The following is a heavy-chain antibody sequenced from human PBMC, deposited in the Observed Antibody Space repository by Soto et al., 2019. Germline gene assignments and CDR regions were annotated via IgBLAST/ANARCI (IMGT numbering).Heavy chain of an antibody. Sequence: PGGSLRLSCAASGFIFSSYGMHWVRQAPDKGLEWVAVIWYDGSNKYYADSVKGRFTISRDNSKNTVYLQMNSLRAEDTAVYYCARFAYCGGDCYSSPPDYWGQGTLVTVSS. CDR2: IWYDGSNK. CDR3: ARFAYCGGDCYSSPPDY. CDR1: GFIFSSYG. D-gene: IGHD2-21*02. J-gene: IGHJ4*02. V-gene: IGHV3-33*01.